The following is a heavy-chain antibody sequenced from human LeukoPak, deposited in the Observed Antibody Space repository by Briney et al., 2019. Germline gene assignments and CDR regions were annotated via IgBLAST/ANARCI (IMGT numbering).Heavy chain of an antibody. J-gene: IGHJ4*02. CDR1: GGSISSYY. CDR2: IYTSGST. V-gene: IGHV4-4*07. D-gene: IGHD3-22*01. Sequence: SETLSLTCTVSGGSISSYYWSWIRQPAGKGLEWIGCIYTSGSTNYNPSLKSRVTMSVDTSKYQFSLKLSSVTAADTAVYYCASGYYDSSGYSNYIGYFDYWGQGTLVTVSS. CDR3: ASGYYDSSGYSNYIGYFDY.